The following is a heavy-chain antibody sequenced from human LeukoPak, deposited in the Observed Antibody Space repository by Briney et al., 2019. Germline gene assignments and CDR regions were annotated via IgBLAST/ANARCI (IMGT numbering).Heavy chain of an antibody. CDR3: AHTNLGYCSGGSCRGVYNWFDP. Sequence: SGPTLVNPTQTLTLTCTFSGFSLSTSGVGVGWIRQPPGKALEWLALIYWNDDKRYSPSLKSRLTITKDTSKNQVVLTMTNMDPVDTATYYCAHTNLGYCSGGSCRGVYNWFDPWGQGTPVTVSS. D-gene: IGHD2-15*01. J-gene: IGHJ5*02. CDR2: IYWNDDK. CDR1: GFSLSTSGVG. V-gene: IGHV2-5*01.